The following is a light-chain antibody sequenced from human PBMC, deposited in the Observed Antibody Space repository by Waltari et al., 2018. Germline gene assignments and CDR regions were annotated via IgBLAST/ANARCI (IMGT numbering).Light chain of an antibody. V-gene: IGLV4-69*01. CDR3: QTWATGIGV. Sequence: QVVLTQSPSASTSLGAAVKLTCTLSSGHSTYAIAWHQQQPAKGPRYLMKVNSDGTHTKGDGIPDRFSGSSSGAERYLIISSLQSEDEADYLCQTWATGIGVFGGGTKLTVL. CDR1: SGHSTYA. J-gene: IGLJ3*02. CDR2: VNSDGTH.